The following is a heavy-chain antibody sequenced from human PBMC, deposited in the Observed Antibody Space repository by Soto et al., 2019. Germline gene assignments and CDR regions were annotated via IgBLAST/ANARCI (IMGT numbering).Heavy chain of an antibody. D-gene: IGHD2-21*01. CDR1: GFSLSTSGMC. J-gene: IGHJ6*02. V-gene: IGHV2-70*11. CDR3: ARDSVALSSSYSGMDV. CDR2: IDWDDDK. Sequence: ESGPTLVNPTQTLTLTCTFSGFSLSTSGMCVSWIRQPPGKSLEWLARIDWDDDKYYSTSLKTRLTISKDTSKNQVVLTMTNKEPVATATYYCARDSVALSSSYSGMDVWGQGTTVPVPS.